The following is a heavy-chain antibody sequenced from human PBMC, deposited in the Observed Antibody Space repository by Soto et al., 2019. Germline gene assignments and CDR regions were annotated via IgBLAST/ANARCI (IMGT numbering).Heavy chain of an antibody. CDR2: SSPYNGNT. Sequence: SVKVSCKASGYTFINYDISWLRQAPGQGLEWMGWSSPYNGNTNYAHTFQGRVTMTADTSASSGYMELRSLRSDDTAVYFCARGRITDLGRVDYWGQ. V-gene: IGHV1-18*01. CDR1: GYTFINYD. CDR3: ARGRITDLGRVDY. J-gene: IGHJ4*01. D-gene: IGHD1-20*01.